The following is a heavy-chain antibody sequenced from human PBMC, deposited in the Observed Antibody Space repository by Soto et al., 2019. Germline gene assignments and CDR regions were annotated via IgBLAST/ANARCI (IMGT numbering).Heavy chain of an antibody. CDR1: GYTFSNYG. Sequence: ASVKVSCKTSGYTFSNYGITWVRQAPGQPLEWLGWISLYSDGTNYAQKFQGRVSMTTDTSTTTAYMELRSLRSDDTAVYYCASVVTGAEDWFGPSGQGNLVTVSS. D-gene: IGHD2-2*01. J-gene: IGHJ5*02. V-gene: IGHV1-18*01. CDR2: ISLYSDGT. CDR3: ASVVTGAEDWFGP.